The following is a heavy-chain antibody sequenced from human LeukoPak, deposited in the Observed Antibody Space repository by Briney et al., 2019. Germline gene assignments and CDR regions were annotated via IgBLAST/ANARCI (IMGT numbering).Heavy chain of an antibody. D-gene: IGHD4/OR15-4a*01. CDR2: INTNTGNP. J-gene: IGHJ4*02. CDR3: ARDMVGFDY. Sequence: ASVKVSCKASGYTFTSYAMNWVRQAPGQALEWMGWINTNTGNPTYAQGFTGRFVFSLDTSVSPAYLQISSLKAVDTAVYYCARDMVGFDYWGQGTLVTVSS. V-gene: IGHV7-4-1*02. CDR1: GYTFTSYA.